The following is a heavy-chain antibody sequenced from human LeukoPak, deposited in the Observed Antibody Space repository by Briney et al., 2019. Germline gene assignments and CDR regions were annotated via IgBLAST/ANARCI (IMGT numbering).Heavy chain of an antibody. CDR3: AREKVEGANWFDP. CDR1: GYTFTGYY. Sequence: ASVKVSCKASGYTFTGYYMHWVRQAPGLGLEWMGWINSNSGGTNYAQKFQGRVTMTRDTSISTVYMELSRLRSDDTAVYYCAREKVEGANWFDPWGQGTLVTVFS. J-gene: IGHJ5*02. CDR2: INSNSGGT. D-gene: IGHD2-15*01. V-gene: IGHV1-2*02.